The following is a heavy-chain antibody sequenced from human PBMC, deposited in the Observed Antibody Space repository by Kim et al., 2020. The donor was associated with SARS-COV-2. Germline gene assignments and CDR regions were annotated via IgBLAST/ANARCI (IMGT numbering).Heavy chain of an antibody. Sequence: SETLSLTCTVSGGSISSGSYYWSWIRQPAGKGLEWIGRINTSGSTNYNPSLKSRVTISVDTSKNQFSLKLSSVTAADTAVYYCARVLYYYYGSGSYYRDYYYGMDVWGRGTTGTVSS. CDR2: INTSGST. J-gene: IGHJ6*02. CDR1: GGSISSGSYY. D-gene: IGHD3-10*01. CDR3: ARVLYYYYGSGSYYRDYYYGMDV. V-gene: IGHV4-61*02.